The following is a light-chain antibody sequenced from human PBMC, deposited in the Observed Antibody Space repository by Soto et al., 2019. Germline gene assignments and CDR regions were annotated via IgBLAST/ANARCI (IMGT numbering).Light chain of an antibody. J-gene: IGKJ5*01. V-gene: IGKV3-15*01. Sequence: EIVVTQSPTTLSVAPGERAARSCRASQIVSSNLAWYQHKPGQAPRLLIYGSSTRATGIPARFSGSGSGTEFTLTISSLQSEDFAVYYCKQYNNWPYTFGQGTRLEIK. CDR3: KQYNNWPYT. CDR2: GSS. CDR1: QIVSSN.